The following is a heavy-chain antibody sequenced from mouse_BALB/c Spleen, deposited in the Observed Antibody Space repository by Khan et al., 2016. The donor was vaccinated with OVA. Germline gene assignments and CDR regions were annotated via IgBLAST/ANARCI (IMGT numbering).Heavy chain of an antibody. J-gene: IGHJ1*01. Sequence: LVESGPELKKPGETVKISCKASGYTFTNYGMNWVKQAPGKGLKWMGWINTYTGEPTYADDFKGRFAFSLETSASTAYLQINNLKNEDMATXFYAKTYYSYDRYFDVWGAGTTVTVSS. CDR2: INTYTGEP. CDR3: AKTYYSYDRYFDV. V-gene: IGHV9-1*02. CDR1: GYTFTNYG. D-gene: IGHD2-12*01.